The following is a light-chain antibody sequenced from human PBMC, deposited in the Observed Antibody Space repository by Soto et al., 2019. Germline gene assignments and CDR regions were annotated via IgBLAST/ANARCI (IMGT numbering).Light chain of an antibody. CDR1: QSISNY. V-gene: IGKV1-39*01. CDR2: AAS. Sequence: DIQMTQSPSSLSASVGDRVTITCRASQSISNYLNWYQQKPGKAPKLLIYAASSLQSGVPSRFSGSGSGTDFTLTIRSLQPEDFATYYCQQSYSTPETFGQGTKVEIK. J-gene: IGKJ1*01. CDR3: QQSYSTPET.